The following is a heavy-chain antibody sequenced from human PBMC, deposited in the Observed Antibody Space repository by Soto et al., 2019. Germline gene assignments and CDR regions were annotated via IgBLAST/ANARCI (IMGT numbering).Heavy chain of an antibody. CDR1: GGSVNGYY. CDR2: INHTGGT. Sequence: SETLSLTCAVYGGSVNGYYWNWIRQPPGEGLEWIGEINHTGGTHYNPSLKSRVTMSVATSKNQFSLRLSSVTAADTAIYYCATRITVFGLLIPPFDPWGQGTQVTVSS. V-gene: IGHV4-34*01. D-gene: IGHD3-3*01. CDR3: ATRITVFGLLIPPFDP. J-gene: IGHJ5*02.